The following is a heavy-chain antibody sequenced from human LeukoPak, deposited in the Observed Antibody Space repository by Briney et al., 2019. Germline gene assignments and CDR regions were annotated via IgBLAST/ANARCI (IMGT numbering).Heavy chain of an antibody. CDR3: AKSLRTTMTTGAFDI. CDR1: GSTFNSYA. CDR2: ISGGGDST. D-gene: IGHD4-17*01. J-gene: IGHJ3*02. Sequence: GGSLRLSCAASGSTFNSYAMNWVRQAPGKGLQWVSIISGGGDSTYYADSVKGRFTISRDNSKNTLYLQMNSPRAEDTALYYCAKSLRTTMTTGAFDIWGQGTLVTVSS. V-gene: IGHV3-23*01.